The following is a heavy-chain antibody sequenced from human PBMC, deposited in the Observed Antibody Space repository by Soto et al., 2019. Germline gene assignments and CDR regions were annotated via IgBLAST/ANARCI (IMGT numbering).Heavy chain of an antibody. Sequence: PSETLSLTCTVSGGSVSSGSYYWSWIRQPPGKGLEWIGYIYYSGSTNFNPSLKSRVTISIDTSKNQFSLKLSSVTAADTAVYYCARRSGNSGFWYFDLWGRGTRGTVPQ. J-gene: IGHJ2*01. D-gene: IGHD3-3*01. V-gene: IGHV4-61*01. CDR1: GGSVSSGSYY. CDR2: IYYSGST. CDR3: ARRSGNSGFWYFDL.